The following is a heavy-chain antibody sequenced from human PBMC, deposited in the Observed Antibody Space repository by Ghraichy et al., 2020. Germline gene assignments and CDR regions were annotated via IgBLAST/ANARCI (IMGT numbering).Heavy chain of an antibody. J-gene: IGHJ3*02. CDR1: GFTFSSYS. CDR2: ISSSSSYI. CDR3: ARAMYYYDSSGMHDAFDI. Sequence: GGSLRLSCAASGFTFSSYSMNWVRQAPGKGLEWVSSISSSSSYIYYADSVKGRFTISRDNAKNSLYLQMNSLRAEDTAVYYCARAMYYYDSSGMHDAFDIWGQGTMVTVSS. D-gene: IGHD3-22*01. V-gene: IGHV3-21*01.